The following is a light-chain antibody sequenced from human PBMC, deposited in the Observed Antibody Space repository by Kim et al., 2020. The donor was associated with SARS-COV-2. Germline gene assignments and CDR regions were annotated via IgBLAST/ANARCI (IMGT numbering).Light chain of an antibody. CDR1: QGIRND. CDR3: LQDYNYPLT. J-gene: IGKJ4*01. V-gene: IGKV1-6*01. CDR2: AAS. Sequence: AIQMTQSPSSLSASAGDRVTITCRSSQGIRNDLGWYQQKPGKAPKLLIYAASSLQSGVPSRFSGSGSGTDFTLTISSLQPEDFAAYYCLQDYNYPLTFGGGTKVDIK.